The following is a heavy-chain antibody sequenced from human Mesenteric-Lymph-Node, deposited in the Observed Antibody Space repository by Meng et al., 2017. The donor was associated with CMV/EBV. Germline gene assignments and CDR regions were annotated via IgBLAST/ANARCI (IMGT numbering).Heavy chain of an antibody. V-gene: IGHV3-7*01. Sequence: GESLKISCTASGFTFSSCWLSWVRQAPGRGLEWVANINQDGGEIYYVDSVKGRFTISRDNTKNSLYLQMNSLRAEDTAVYYCARNWNGDYYGMDVWGQGTTVTVSS. CDR1: GFTFSSCW. D-gene: IGHD1-1*01. J-gene: IGHJ6*02. CDR3: ARNWNGDYYGMDV. CDR2: INQDGGEI.